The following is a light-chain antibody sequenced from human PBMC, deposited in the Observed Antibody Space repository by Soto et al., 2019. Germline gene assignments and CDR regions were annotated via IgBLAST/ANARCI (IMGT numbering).Light chain of an antibody. Sequence: QSALTQPPSASGSPGQSVTISCTGTSRDVGGHDYVSWYQQHPGKAPKLMIYEVSKRPSGVPDRFSGSKSGNTASLTVSGLQAEDEADYYCSSYVTGNSLIFGGGTQLTVL. CDR3: SSYVTGNSLI. CDR1: SRDVGGHDY. J-gene: IGLJ2*01. V-gene: IGLV2-8*01. CDR2: EVS.